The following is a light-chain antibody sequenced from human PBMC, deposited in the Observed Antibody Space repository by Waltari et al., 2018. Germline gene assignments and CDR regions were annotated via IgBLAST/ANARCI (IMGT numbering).Light chain of an antibody. CDR3: AAWDDSLGGHFV. V-gene: IGLV1-47*01. Sequence: QSVLTQPPSASGTPGQSVTISCSGSLSNIGANFVYWYQQVPGTAPKILIYRNDQRPSGVPDRFSASKSGSSASLASSGLRSEDEADYFCAAWDDSLGGHFVFGTGTKVIV. CDR1: LSNIGANF. J-gene: IGLJ1*01. CDR2: RND.